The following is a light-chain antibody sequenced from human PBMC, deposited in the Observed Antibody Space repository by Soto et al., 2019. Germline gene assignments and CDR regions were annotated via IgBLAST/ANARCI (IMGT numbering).Light chain of an antibody. Sequence: QSVLTQPPSVSAAPGQKVTISCSGSGSNIGNNYVSWYQHLPGTAPRLLIYDNSERPSGIPERFSGSKSGTSATLGITGRQTGDEADYYCGTWDNSLSVVYVFGTGTKLTVL. J-gene: IGLJ1*01. CDR1: GSNIGNNY. CDR3: GTWDNSLSVVYV. CDR2: DNS. V-gene: IGLV1-51*01.